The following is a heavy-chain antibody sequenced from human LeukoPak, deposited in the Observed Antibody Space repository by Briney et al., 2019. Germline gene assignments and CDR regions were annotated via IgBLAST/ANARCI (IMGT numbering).Heavy chain of an antibody. CDR1: GFSLSTSGVG. D-gene: IGHD2-2*01. CDR3: ARNNIVVVPAAHYYYYGMDV. V-gene: IGHV2-5*01. Sequence: SGPTLVNPTQTLTLTCTFSGFSLSTSGVGVGWIRQPPGKALEWLALIYWNDDKRYSPSLKSRLTITKDTSKNQVVLTMTNMDPVDTATYYCARNNIVVVPAAHYYYYGMDVWGQGTTVTASS. J-gene: IGHJ6*02. CDR2: IYWNDDK.